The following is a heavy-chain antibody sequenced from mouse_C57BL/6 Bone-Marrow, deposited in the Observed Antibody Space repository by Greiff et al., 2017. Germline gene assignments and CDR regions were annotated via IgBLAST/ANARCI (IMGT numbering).Heavy chain of an antibody. CDR3: TVYYVCEYWDYDV. CDR1: GYTFTDYE. Sequence: VQLQQSGAELVRPGASVTLSCKASGYTFTDYEMHWVKQTPVQGLEWIGAIDPENGGTAYNQKFKGKAILTADKSSSTAYMELRSLTSEDSAVYYCTVYYVCEYWDYDVGGTGTGVTVSA. V-gene: IGHV1-15*01. D-gene: IGHD2-2*01. CDR2: IDPENGGT. J-gene: IGHJ1*03.